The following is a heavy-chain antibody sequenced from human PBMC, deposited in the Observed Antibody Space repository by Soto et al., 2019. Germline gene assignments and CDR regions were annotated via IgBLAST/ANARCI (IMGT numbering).Heavy chain of an antibody. CDR2: MYYTGVT. V-gene: IGHV4-61*01. D-gene: IGHD3-16*01. CDR3: ARVGERLGYYRFDV. CDR1: GGSVRSGNHF. Sequence: SETLSLTCSVSGGSVRSGNHFWNWIRQPPGRRLEWLGYMYYTGVTNYNPSLKSRVSMSVDTSKNQFSLKLTSLSVAGTAVDNCARVGERLGYYRFDVWGQGITVTVSS. J-gene: IGHJ6*02.